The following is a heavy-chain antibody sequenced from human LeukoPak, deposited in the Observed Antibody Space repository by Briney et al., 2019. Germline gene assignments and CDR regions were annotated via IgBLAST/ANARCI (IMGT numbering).Heavy chain of an antibody. J-gene: IGHJ4*02. D-gene: IGHD2-15*01. CDR3: ARTPGAFDF. V-gene: IGHV4-34*01. CDR1: GGSFSGYY. CDR2: VSHTGDT. Sequence: PSETLSLTCAVYGGSFSGYYWSWIRQPPGRGLEWIGEVSHTGDTDYNPSLKNRLTISIDTSNKQFSLRLTSVTAADTAVYYCARTPGAFDFWGQGTLVTVSS.